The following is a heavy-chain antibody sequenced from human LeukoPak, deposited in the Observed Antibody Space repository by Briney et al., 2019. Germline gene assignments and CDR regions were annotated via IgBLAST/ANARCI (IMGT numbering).Heavy chain of an antibody. D-gene: IGHD1-26*01. Sequence: GGSLRLSCAASGFTFSNYWVHWVRQAPGMGLVWVSRINPDGTTTSYADSVKGRFTISRDSAKNTLYLQVNSLRAEDTAVYYCARGYSGSYRIDYWGQGTLVTVSS. J-gene: IGHJ4*02. V-gene: IGHV3-74*01. CDR1: GFTFSNYW. CDR2: INPDGTTT. CDR3: ARGYSGSYRIDY.